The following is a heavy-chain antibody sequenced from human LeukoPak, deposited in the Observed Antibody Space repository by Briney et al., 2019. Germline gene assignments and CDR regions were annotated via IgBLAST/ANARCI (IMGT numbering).Heavy chain of an antibody. V-gene: IGHV3-30*04. CDR3: ATSPVYSYGHPYYFDY. J-gene: IGHJ4*02. Sequence: GGSLRLSCVVSGLTFSTYAMHWVRQAPGKGLEWVGLILNDGSHKKYADSVKGRFTISRDNSKNTLYLQMNSLRAEDTAVYYCATSPVYSYGHPYYFDYWGQGTLVTVSS. CDR2: ILNDGSHK. D-gene: IGHD5-18*01. CDR1: GLTFSTYA.